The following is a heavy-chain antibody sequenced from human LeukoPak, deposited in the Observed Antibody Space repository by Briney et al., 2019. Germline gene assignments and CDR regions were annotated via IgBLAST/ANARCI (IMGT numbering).Heavy chain of an antibody. CDR2: INPSGGST. Sequence: ASVKVSCKASGYTFTSYYMHWVRQAPGQGLEWMGIINPSGGSTSYAQKFQGRVTMTRDTSTSTVYMELSSLSSEDTAVYYCVRGGPVSRIATAGHPWEYWGQGTLVTVSS. D-gene: IGHD6-13*01. CDR1: GYTFTSYY. V-gene: IGHV1-46*01. CDR3: VRGGPVSRIATAGHPWEY. J-gene: IGHJ4*02.